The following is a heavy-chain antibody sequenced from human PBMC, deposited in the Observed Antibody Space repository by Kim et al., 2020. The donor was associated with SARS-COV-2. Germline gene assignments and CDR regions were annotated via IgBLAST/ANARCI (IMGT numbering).Heavy chain of an antibody. CDR2: VNHSGST. Sequence: SETLSLTCAVYGESFSGHHWTWIRQPPGKGLEWIGEVNHSGSTSYNPSLKSRVTISVDTSKNQFSLKLISLTAADTALYYCARVHIVVAVAAFNIVDVYGMDVWGQGTTVTVSS. CDR3: ARVHIVVAVAAFNIVDVYGMDV. V-gene: IGHV4-34*01. D-gene: IGHD2-15*01. J-gene: IGHJ6*02. CDR1: GESFSGHH.